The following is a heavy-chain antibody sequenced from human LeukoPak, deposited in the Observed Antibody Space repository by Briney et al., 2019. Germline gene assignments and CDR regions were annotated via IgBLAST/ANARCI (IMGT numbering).Heavy chain of an antibody. CDR1: GFTFSDYY. J-gene: IGHJ4*02. CDR2: ISSSGSTI. Sequence: PGGSLRLSCAASGFTFSDYYMSWIRQAPGKGQEWVSYISSSGSTIYYADSVKGRFTISRDNAKNSLYLQMNSLRAEDTAVYYCARDARSPTYYDFWSGYLFDYWGQGTLVTVSS. D-gene: IGHD3-3*01. CDR3: ARDARSPTYYDFWSGYLFDY. V-gene: IGHV3-11*01.